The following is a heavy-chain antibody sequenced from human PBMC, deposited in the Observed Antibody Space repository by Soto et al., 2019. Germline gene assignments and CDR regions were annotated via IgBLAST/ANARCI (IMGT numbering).Heavy chain of an antibody. CDR2: IRSKANSYAT. CDR1: GFTFSGSA. D-gene: IGHD6-13*01. CDR3: TRGNSGSKWYFDL. J-gene: IGHJ2*01. V-gene: IGHV3-73*01. Sequence: EVQLVESGGGLVQPGGSLKLSCAASGFTFSGSAMHWVRQASGKGLEWVGRIRSKANSYATAYAASVKGRFTISRDDSKNTAYLQMNSLNTEDRAVYYCTRGNSGSKWYFDLWGRGTLVTVSS.